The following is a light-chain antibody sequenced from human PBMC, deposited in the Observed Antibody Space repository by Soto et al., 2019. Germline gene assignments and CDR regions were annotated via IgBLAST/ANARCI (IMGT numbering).Light chain of an antibody. CDR3: SSYTSSSTLV. CDR1: SRDVGGYNY. CDR2: EVT. Sequence: QSVLTQPASVSGSPGQSITISCTGTSRDVGGYNYVSWYQQHPGTAPKLMIYEVTDRPSGVSPRFSGSKSGNTASLTISGLRADDAADYYCSSYTSSSTLVFGTGTKVT. V-gene: IGLV2-14*01. J-gene: IGLJ1*01.